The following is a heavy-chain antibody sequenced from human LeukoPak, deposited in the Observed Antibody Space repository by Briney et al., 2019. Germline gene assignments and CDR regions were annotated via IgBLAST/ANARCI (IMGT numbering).Heavy chain of an antibody. Sequence: SVEVSCKASGGTFSSYAISWVRQAPGQGLEWMGGIIPIFGTANYAQKFQGRVTITADESTSTAYMELSSLRSEDTAVYYCASTSSGDYYYYYGMDVWGQGTTVTVSS. CDR1: GGTFSSYA. D-gene: IGHD6-6*01. J-gene: IGHJ6*02. CDR3: ASTSSGDYYYYYGMDV. CDR2: IIPIFGTA. V-gene: IGHV1-69*01.